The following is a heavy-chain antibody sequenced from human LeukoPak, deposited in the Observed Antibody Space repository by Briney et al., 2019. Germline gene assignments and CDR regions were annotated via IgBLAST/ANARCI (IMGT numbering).Heavy chain of an antibody. D-gene: IGHD3-10*01. V-gene: IGHV4-4*07. Sequence: PSETLSLTCTVSDDSLSTYYWSWLRQPAGKGLEWIGHIHTSETTDYNPSLKSRVTMSIDTSKNQISLELSPVTAADTAIYYCARDAKYYFGSRTYFFFEYWGQGTLLTVSS. CDR1: DDSLSTYY. CDR2: IHTSETT. J-gene: IGHJ4*02. CDR3: ARDAKYYFGSRTYFFFEY.